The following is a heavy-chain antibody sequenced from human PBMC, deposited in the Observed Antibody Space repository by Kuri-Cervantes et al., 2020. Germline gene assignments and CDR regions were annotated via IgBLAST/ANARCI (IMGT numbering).Heavy chain of an antibody. D-gene: IGHD3-10*01. V-gene: IGHV3-74*01. Sequence: GESLKISCAASGFTFSSYWMHWVRQAPGKGLVWVSRINSDGSSTSYADSVKGRFTISRDNSKNTLYLQMNSLRAEDTAVYYCAKDVDYYGSGSYYNSWLDPWGQGTLVTVSS. CDR2: INSDGSST. CDR1: GFTFSSYW. CDR3: AKDVDYYGSGSYYNSWLDP. J-gene: IGHJ5*02.